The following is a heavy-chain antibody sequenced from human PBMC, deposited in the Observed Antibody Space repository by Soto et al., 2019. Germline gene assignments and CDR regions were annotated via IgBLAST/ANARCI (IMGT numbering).Heavy chain of an antibody. CDR1: GYSFRSND. CDR3: ARDSTSPDF. CDR2: MNCNSGDT. D-gene: IGHD2-2*01. J-gene: IGHJ4*02. Sequence: QVQLVQSGAEVKKPGASVKVSCKASGYSFRSNDITWVRQAPGQGLEWMGWMNCNSGDTGYAQKFQGRVTMTRNTSTSTAYMELSSLTSEDTAVYFCARDSTSPDFWGQGTLVTVSS. V-gene: IGHV1-8*01.